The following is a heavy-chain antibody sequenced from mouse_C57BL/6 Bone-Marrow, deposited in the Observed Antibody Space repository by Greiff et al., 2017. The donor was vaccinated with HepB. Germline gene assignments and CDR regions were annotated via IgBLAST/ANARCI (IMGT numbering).Heavy chain of an antibody. D-gene: IGHD1-1*01. CDR1: GYTFTSYW. CDR3: EGYYGGLFSWVAY. V-gene: IGHV1-72*01. Sequence: QVQLQQPGAELVKPGASVKLSCKASGYTFTSYWMHWVKQRPGRGLEWIGRIDPKSGGTKYNEKFKSKATLTVDKPSSTAYMQLSSLTSGDSAVYCCEGYYGGLFSWVAYWGQGTMVTVSA. CDR2: IDPKSGGT. J-gene: IGHJ3*01.